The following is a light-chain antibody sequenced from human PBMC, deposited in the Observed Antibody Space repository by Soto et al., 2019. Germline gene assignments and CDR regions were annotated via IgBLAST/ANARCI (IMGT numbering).Light chain of an antibody. CDR2: DVS. CDR1: SNDIGGYDY. Sequence: QSALTQPASVSGSPGQSITISCTGTSNDIGGYDYVSWYQQHPGKAPKLMIYDVSDRPSGVSNRFSGSKSGNTASLTISWLQAEDEAYYYCASYTYSGTLVFGGGTKLTVL. J-gene: IGLJ2*01. V-gene: IGLV2-14*01. CDR3: ASYTYSGTLV.